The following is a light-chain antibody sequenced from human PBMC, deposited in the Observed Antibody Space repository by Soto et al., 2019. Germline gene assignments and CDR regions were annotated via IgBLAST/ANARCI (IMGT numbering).Light chain of an antibody. V-gene: IGKV3-20*01. CDR1: QTVSSNY. Sequence: EIILSQSPDTLSLSPGERATLSCWASQTVSSNYLAWCQQRPGQAPRLLIYGASARAAGIPDRFSGSGSGIDFTLTITRLEAEDSAVYFCQQYTGPPTTFGQGTRLEIK. CDR3: QQYTGPPTT. CDR2: GAS. J-gene: IGKJ5*01.